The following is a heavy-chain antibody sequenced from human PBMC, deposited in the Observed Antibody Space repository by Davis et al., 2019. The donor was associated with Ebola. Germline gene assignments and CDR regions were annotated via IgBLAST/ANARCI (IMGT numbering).Heavy chain of an antibody. CDR2: INPHNGNT. V-gene: IGHV1-18*04. J-gene: IGHJ4*02. D-gene: IGHD1-1*01. Sequence: ASVKVSCKASGYTFTNYGITWVRQAPGQGLEWMRWINPHNGNTNYAQNVQGRVTMTTDTSTSPAYMEVGSLKSDDTAVYYCARAQFPTTSDHWGQGTLVTVSS. CDR3: ARAQFPTTSDH. CDR1: GYTFTNYG.